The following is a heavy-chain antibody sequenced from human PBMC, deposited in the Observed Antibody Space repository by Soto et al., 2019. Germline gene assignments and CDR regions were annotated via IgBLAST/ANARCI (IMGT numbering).Heavy chain of an antibody. V-gene: IGHV4-31*03. CDR1: GGSISSGGYY. D-gene: IGHD2-2*01. Sequence: SETLSLTCTVSGGSISSGGYYWSWIRQHPGKGLEWIGYIYYSGSTYYNPSLKSRVTISVDTSKNQFSLKLSSVTAADTAVYYCARIGVPAAIRVDWLDPWGQGTLVTVSS. CDR3: ARIGVPAAIRVDWLDP. J-gene: IGHJ5*02. CDR2: IYYSGST.